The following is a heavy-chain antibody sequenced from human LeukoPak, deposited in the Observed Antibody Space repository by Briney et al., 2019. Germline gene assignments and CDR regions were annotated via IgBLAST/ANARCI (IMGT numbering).Heavy chain of an antibody. CDR3: ARSFSSSSGAEYFQH. CDR1: GFTFDDYA. V-gene: IGHV3-9*01. D-gene: IGHD6-6*01. J-gene: IGHJ1*01. CDR2: ISWSSGSI. Sequence: GGSLRLSCAASGFTFDDYAMHWVRQAPGKGLEWVSGISWSSGSIGYADSVKGRFTISRDNAKNSLYLQMNSLRAEDTALYYCARSFSSSSGAEYFQHWGQGTLVTVSS.